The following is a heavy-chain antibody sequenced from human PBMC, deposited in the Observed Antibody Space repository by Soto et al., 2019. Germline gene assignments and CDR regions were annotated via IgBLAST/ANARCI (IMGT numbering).Heavy chain of an antibody. Sequence: PGGSLRLSSAASGFTFRNYAMSWVRQAPGKGMEWVSAISGSGGSTYYADSVKGRFTISRDNSKNTLYLQMNSLRAEDTAVYYCAKGRVGGCSSTNCYSDGFDMWGQGTMVTVSS. CDR3: AKGRVGGCSSTNCYSDGFDM. CDR2: ISGSGGST. V-gene: IGHV3-23*01. D-gene: IGHD2-2*01. CDR1: GFTFRNYA. J-gene: IGHJ3*02.